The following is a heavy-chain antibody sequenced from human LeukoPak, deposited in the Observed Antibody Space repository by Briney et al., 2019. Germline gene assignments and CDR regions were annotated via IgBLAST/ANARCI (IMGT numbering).Heavy chain of an antibody. CDR3: ARDGVGTTKYDYYGLDV. CDR1: GGSVRSGGHY. Sequence: PSETLSLTCTVSGGSVRSGGHYWSWIRQHPGKGLEWIGYIYYSGDTYYNPSLESRVTISEDTSKNQFSLKLSSVTAADTAVYYCARDGVGTTKYDYYGLDVWGQGTTVTVSS. V-gene: IGHV4-31*03. D-gene: IGHD1-26*01. J-gene: IGHJ6*02. CDR2: IYYSGDT.